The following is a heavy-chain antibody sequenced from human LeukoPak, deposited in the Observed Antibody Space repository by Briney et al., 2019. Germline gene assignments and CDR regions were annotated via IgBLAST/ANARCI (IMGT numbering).Heavy chain of an antibody. D-gene: IGHD2-15*01. V-gene: IGHV4-59*01. CDR1: GAPITRYY. J-gene: IGHJ4*02. Sequence: QPSETLSLTCTVSGAPITRYYWSWIRQPPGKGLEWIGYIYYTGSANYNPSLKSRVSISVDTSKNQFSLKLSSVTAADTAVYYCARDTPGGPSDYWGQGTLVTVSS. CDR2: IYYTGSA. CDR3: ARDTPGGPSDY.